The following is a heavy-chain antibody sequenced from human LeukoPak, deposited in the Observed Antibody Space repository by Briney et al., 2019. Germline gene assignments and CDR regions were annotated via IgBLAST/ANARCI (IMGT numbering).Heavy chain of an antibody. Sequence: ASVTVSCKASGYTFTSYYMHWVRQAPGQGLEWMGIINPSGGSTSYAQKFQGRVTMTRDISTSTVYMELSSLRSEDTAVYYCARDVEAVADYYYYYMDVWGKGTTVTVSS. V-gene: IGHV1-46*01. CDR2: INPSGGST. CDR3: ARDVEAVADYYYYYMDV. J-gene: IGHJ6*03. D-gene: IGHD6-19*01. CDR1: GYTFTSYY.